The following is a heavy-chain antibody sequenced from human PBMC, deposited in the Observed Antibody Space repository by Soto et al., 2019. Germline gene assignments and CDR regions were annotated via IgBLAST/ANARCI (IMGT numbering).Heavy chain of an antibody. Sequence: GGSLRLSCVASGFTFDDYAMHWVRQAPGKGLEWVSGISWNSGSIGYADSVKGRFTISRDNAKNSLYLQMNSLRAEDTALYYCAKESESSGGWFLQPHAFAIWGQGTMVTVSS. CDR3: AKESESSGGWFLQPHAFAI. CDR2: ISWNSGSI. V-gene: IGHV3-9*01. D-gene: IGHD6-19*01. CDR1: GFTFDDYA. J-gene: IGHJ3*02.